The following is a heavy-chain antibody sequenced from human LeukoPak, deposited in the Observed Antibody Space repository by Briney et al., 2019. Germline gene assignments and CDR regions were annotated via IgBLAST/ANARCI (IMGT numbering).Heavy chain of an antibody. CDR1: GFTFGDYV. J-gene: IGHJ4*02. CDR2: ISWNSGSI. D-gene: IGHD2-15*01. V-gene: IGHV3-9*01. Sequence: PGGSLRLSCTASGFTFGDYVMSWVRQAPGKGLEWVSGISWNSGSIGYADSVKGRFTISRDSAKNSLYLQMNSLRAEDTALYYCAKDLGGYCSGGSCYGGAYWGQGTLVTVSS. CDR3: AKDLGGYCSGGSCYGGAY.